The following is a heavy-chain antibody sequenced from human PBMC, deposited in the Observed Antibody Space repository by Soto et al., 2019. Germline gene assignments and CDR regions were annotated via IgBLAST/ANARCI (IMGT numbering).Heavy chain of an antibody. V-gene: IGHV3-48*02. J-gene: IGHJ6*02. CDR1: GFTFISYS. D-gene: IGHD6-19*01. CDR3: ARETSPWLGVYYYYGMDG. Sequence: PGGSLRLSCAASGFTFISYSMNWVLQAPWKGLEWVSYISSSSSTIYYADSVKGRFTISRDNAKNSLYLQMNSLRDEDTAVYYCARETSPWLGVYYYYGMDGWGQGTTVTVSS. CDR2: ISSSSSTI.